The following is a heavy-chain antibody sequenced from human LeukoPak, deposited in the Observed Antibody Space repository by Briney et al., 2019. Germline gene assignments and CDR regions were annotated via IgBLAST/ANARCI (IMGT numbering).Heavy chain of an antibody. CDR1: GDSISGYY. Sequence: SETLSLTCTVSGDSISGYYWTWMRQPPGKGLEWIGYIYSSGSTKYNPSLESRLSILIDTSKNQFSLKLSSVTAADTAVYFCARLRNYCDYWGQGTLVTVSS. CDR2: IYSSGST. D-gene: IGHD4-17*01. CDR3: ARLRNYCDY. J-gene: IGHJ4*02. V-gene: IGHV4-59*01.